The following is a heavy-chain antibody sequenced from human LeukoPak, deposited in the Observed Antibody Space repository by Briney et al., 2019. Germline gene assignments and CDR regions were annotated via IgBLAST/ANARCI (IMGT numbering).Heavy chain of an antibody. V-gene: IGHV1-8*01. Sequence: ASVKVSCKASGYTFTSYDINWVRQATGQGLEWMGWMNPNSGNTGYAQKFQGRATMTRNTSISTAYMELSSLRSEDTAVYYCARWGAYDFTSYYYYGMDVWGQGTTVTVSS. CDR3: ARWGAYDFTSYYYYGMDV. J-gene: IGHJ6*02. CDR2: MNPNSGNT. CDR1: GYTFTSYD. D-gene: IGHD3-3*01.